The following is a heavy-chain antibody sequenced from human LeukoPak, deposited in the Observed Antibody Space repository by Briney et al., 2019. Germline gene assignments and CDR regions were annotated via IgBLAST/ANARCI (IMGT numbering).Heavy chain of an antibody. CDR3: ATVTKVDFNY. Sequence: TGGSLRLSCAASGFTFTSYTFYWFRQAPGKGLEWVSSVSVEGIGRYFPGSVDGRFAISRDDSKKSVFLQMSNLRPEDTAVYFCATVTKVDFNYWGQGTLVTVSS. J-gene: IGHJ4*02. CDR2: VSVEGIGR. D-gene: IGHD4-11*01. V-gene: IGHV3-30*09. CDR1: GFTFTSYT.